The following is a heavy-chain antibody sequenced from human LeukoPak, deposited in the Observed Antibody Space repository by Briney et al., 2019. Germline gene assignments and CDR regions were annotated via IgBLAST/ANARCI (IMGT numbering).Heavy chain of an antibody. CDR1: GFTFSSYE. J-gene: IGHJ4*02. CDR3: ARGRDYGSGTHDY. V-gene: IGHV3-48*03. CDR2: ISTSGSTI. D-gene: IGHD3-10*01. Sequence: GGSLRLSCAASGFTFSSYEMNWVRQAPGKGLEGVSYISTSGSTIYYADSVKGRFTISRDNAKNSLYLQMNSLRAEDTAAYYCARGRDYGSGTHDYWGQGTLVTVSS.